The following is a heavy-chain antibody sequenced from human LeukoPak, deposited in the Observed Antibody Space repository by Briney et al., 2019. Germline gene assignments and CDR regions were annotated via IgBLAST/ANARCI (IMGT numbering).Heavy chain of an antibody. J-gene: IGHJ4*02. D-gene: IGHD3-10*01. CDR1: GYTFTGYY. CDR3: ARGKGMTMVQGVINY. Sequence: ASVKVSCKASGYTFTGYYMHWVRQAPGQGLEWMGWINPNSGGTSYAQKFQGRGTMTRDTSISTAYMELSRLISDDTAVYYCARGKGMTMVQGVINYWGQGTLVTVSS. CDR2: INPNSGGT. V-gene: IGHV1-2*02.